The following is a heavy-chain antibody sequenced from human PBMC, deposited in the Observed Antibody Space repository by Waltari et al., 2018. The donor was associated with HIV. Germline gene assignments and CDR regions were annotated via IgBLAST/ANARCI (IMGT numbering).Heavy chain of an antibody. CDR2: IYSGGST. J-gene: IGHJ4*02. V-gene: IGHV3-53*01. Sequence: EVQLVQSGGGLIQPGGSLRLSCAASGFTFSSNYMSWVRQAPGQMLEWVSVIYSGGSTFYADSVQGRFTISRDNAKNTLFLQLNSLRAEDTAVYYCARDRGDSFFPYWGQGTLVTVSS. D-gene: IGHD5-18*01. CDR1: GFTFSSNY. CDR3: ARDRGDSFFPY.